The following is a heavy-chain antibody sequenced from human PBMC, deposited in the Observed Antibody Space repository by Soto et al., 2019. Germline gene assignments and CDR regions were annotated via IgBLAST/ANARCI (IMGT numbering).Heavy chain of an antibody. J-gene: IGHJ4*02. Sequence: SVKVSCKASGGTFSSYAISWVRQAPGQGLEWMGGIIPIFGTANYAQKFQGRVTIAADESTSTAYMELSSLRSEDTAVYYCARGPYDSSGYYYYFDYWGQGTLVTVSS. V-gene: IGHV1-69*13. CDR2: IIPIFGTA. D-gene: IGHD3-22*01. CDR1: GGTFSSYA. CDR3: ARGPYDSSGYYYYFDY.